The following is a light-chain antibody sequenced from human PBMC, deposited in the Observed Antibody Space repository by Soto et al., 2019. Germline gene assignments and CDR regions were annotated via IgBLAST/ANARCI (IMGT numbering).Light chain of an antibody. CDR3: QSYDISLHNYV. CDR2: DTS. J-gene: IGLJ1*01. CDR1: TGAVTSGHY. V-gene: IGLV7-46*01. Sequence: QAVVTQEPSLTVSPGGTVTLTCGSSTGAVTSGHYPYWFQQKPGQVPRTLIYDTSNKHSWTPARFSGSLLGGKAALTLSGAQPEDEAEYYCQSYDISLHNYVFGTGTKLTVL.